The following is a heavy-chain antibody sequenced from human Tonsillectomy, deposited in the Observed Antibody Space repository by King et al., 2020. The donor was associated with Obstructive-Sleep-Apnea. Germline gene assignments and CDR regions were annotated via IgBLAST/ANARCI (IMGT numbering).Heavy chain of an antibody. D-gene: IGHD3-3*01. CDR2: IWSDGSHE. CDR3: AGSSYFWGGYDY. V-gene: IGHV3-33*01. J-gene: IGHJ4*02. CDR1: GFTFSSYG. Sequence: VQLVESGGGVVQPGRSLRLSCAESGFTFSSYGMHWVRQAPGKGLEWVAIIWSDGSHENYSDSVKGRFTISRDNSKNTLYLQMNSLRAEDTALYYCAGSSYFWGGYDYWGLGTLVTVSS.